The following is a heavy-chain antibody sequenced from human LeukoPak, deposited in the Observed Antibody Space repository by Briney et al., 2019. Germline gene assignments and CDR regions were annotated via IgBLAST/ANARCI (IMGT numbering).Heavy chain of an antibody. CDR2: IWYDGSNK. D-gene: IGHD4-17*01. Sequence: GGSLRLSCATSGFTFSRYAMHWVRQAPGKGLEWVAVIWYDGSNKYYADSVKGRFTISRDNSKNTLYLQMNSLRAEDTAVYYCARDGDGAHDSWGQGTLVTVSS. V-gene: IGHV3-33*08. J-gene: IGHJ5*01. CDR3: ARDGDGAHDS. CDR1: GFTFSRYA.